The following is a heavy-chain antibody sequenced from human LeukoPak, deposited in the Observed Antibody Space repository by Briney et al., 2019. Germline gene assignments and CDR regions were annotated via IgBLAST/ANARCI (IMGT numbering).Heavy chain of an antibody. Sequence: SETLSLTCTVSGGSISSYYWSWIRQPPGKGLEWIGYIYYSGSTNYNPSLKGRVTISVDTSKNQFSLKLSSVTAADTAVYYCARGVVVVPAAMSGETTFDYWGQGTLVTVSS. CDR1: GGSISSYY. D-gene: IGHD2-2*01. J-gene: IGHJ4*02. CDR2: IYYSGST. CDR3: ARGVVVVPAAMSGETTFDY. V-gene: IGHV4-59*01.